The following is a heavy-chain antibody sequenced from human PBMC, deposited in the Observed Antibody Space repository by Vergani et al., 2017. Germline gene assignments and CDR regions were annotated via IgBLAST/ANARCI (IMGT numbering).Heavy chain of an antibody. CDR3: ARMGESGSYHWFDP. Sequence: QVTLRESGPALVKPTQTLTLTCTFSGFSLSTSGMCVSWIRQPPGKALEWLARIDWDDAKYYSTSLKTRPTISKDTPKNQVVRTMTNRDPVDTATYYCARMGESGSYHWFDPWGQGTLVTVSS. J-gene: IGHJ5*02. CDR1: GFSLSTSGMC. V-gene: IGHV2-70*15. CDR2: IDWDDAK. D-gene: IGHD1-26*01.